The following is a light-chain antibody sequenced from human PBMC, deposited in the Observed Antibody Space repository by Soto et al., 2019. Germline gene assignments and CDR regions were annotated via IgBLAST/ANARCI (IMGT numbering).Light chain of an antibody. V-gene: IGKV3-11*01. Sequence: EVVLTQSPATLSLSPGDRATLSCRASQSVNNFLAWYQQKPGQTPRLLIYDASKRATGIPGRFSGSGSGTDFTLTISSLEPEDFAVYYCHQRFAWYSFGQGTRLEFK. CDR1: QSVNNF. CDR3: HQRFAWYS. CDR2: DAS. J-gene: IGKJ2*03.